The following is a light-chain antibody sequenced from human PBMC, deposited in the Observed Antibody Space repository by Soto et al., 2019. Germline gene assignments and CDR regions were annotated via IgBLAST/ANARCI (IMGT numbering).Light chain of an antibody. V-gene: IGKV3-11*01. J-gene: IGKJ1*01. CDR3: RQRSSWPWT. CDR1: QSVSKF. Sequence: DIVLTPSPATLSLSPGERATLSCRASQSVSKFVAWYQQRPGQAPRLLIYEASNRATGVPARFSGSGSGTDFTLTISSLEPEDFAVYYCRQRSSWPWTFGLGTKVDIK. CDR2: EAS.